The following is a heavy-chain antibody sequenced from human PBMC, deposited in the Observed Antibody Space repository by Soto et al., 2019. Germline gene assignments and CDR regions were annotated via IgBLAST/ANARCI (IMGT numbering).Heavy chain of an antibody. V-gene: IGHV4-61*01. CDR3: ARLLRGWDHRMAYFDY. CDR1: GGSVSSRNYY. CDR2: IDYSGSI. D-gene: IGHD1-26*01. Sequence: SETLSLTCTVSGGSVSSRNYYWSWIRKPPGKGLEWIGYIDYSGSIKYNPSLESRVTISVDTSKNQFSLKVSSVTAADTSVYYCARLLRGWDHRMAYFDYWGQGTLVTVSS. J-gene: IGHJ4*02.